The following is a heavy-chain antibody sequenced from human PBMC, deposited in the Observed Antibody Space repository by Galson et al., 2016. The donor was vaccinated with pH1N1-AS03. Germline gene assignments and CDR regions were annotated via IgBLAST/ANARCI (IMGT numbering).Heavy chain of an antibody. Sequence: SLRLSCAASGFTFRNYNLNWVRQAPGKGLEWISYITGGSDTIFYADSVRGRFTISRDNAKNSVFLQMNSLRPDDTAVYYCARGYCTGGSCYGQSDHWGQGTLVTVSS. CDR1: GFTFRNYN. J-gene: IGHJ4*02. CDR3: ARGYCTGGSCYGQSDH. D-gene: IGHD2-15*01. CDR2: ITGGSDTI. V-gene: IGHV3-48*01.